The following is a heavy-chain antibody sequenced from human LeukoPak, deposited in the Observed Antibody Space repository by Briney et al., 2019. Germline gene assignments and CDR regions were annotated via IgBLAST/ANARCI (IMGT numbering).Heavy chain of an antibody. D-gene: IGHD6-19*01. CDR3: AREGTSGWYYFDY. CDR2: INSDGRST. CDR1: GLIFSTYW. J-gene: IGHJ4*02. V-gene: IGHV3-74*01. Sequence: PGGSLRLSCAASGLIFSTYWMHWVRQAPGKGLVWVSRINSDGRSTTYADFVKGRFTISRDNAKNTLYLQMNSLRAEDTAVYYCAREGTSGWYYFDYWGQGTLVTVSS.